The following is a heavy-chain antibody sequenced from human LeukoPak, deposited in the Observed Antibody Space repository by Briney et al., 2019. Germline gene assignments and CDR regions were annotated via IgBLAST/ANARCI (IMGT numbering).Heavy chain of an antibody. CDR3: ARESVYYGSGSYYNWFDP. CDR2: IIPIFGTA. D-gene: IGHD3-10*01. V-gene: IGHV1-69*13. J-gene: IGHJ5*02. CDR1: GGTFSSYA. Sequence: ASVKVSCRASGGTFSSYAISWVRQAPGQGLEWMGGIIPIFGTANYAQKFQGRVTITADESTSTAYMELSSLRSEDTAVYYCARESVYYGSGSYYNWFDPWGQGTLVTVSS.